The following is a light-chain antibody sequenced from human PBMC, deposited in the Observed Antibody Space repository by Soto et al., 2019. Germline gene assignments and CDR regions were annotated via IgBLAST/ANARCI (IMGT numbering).Light chain of an antibody. CDR3: QQYNKWPPLT. J-gene: IGKJ4*01. CDR2: GAS. V-gene: IGKV3-15*01. CDR1: QSINND. Sequence: EVVMAQSPATLSVSPGERVTLSCSASQSINNDLAWDQQKVGQGPRLLIYGASTRATGIPARFSGSGSGTEFTLTISSLQSEDSAVYYCQQYNKWPPLTFGGGTKVEIK.